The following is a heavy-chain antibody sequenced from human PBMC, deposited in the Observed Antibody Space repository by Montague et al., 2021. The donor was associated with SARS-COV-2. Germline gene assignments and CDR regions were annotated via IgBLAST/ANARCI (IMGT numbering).Heavy chain of an antibody. J-gene: IGHJ4*02. V-gene: IGHV3-64*01. CDR1: GFTFSSYA. Sequence: SLRLSCAASGFTFSSYAMHWVRRAPGKGLEYVSAISSNGGSTYYANSVRGRFTISRDNSKNTLYLQMGSLRAEDMAVYYCARDVGGYVDYWGQGTLVTVSS. CDR2: ISSNGGST. D-gene: IGHD3-22*01. CDR3: ARDVGGYVDY.